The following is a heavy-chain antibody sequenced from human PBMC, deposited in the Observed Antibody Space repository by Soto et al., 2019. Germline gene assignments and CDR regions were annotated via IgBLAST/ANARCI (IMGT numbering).Heavy chain of an antibody. Sequence: QITLEESAPTLVRPTQTLTLSCIFSGFSLSTGGVAVGWIRQPPGKALEWLALIYWNDDKLYSPSLKTRLTVTQDTSKNQVVLTMTNVDPVDTATYYCAHKLRYFDTLDVWGRGTTVTVSS. J-gene: IGHJ6*01. V-gene: IGHV2-5*01. CDR2: IYWNDDK. D-gene: IGHD3-9*01. CDR1: GFSLSTGGVA. CDR3: AHKLRYFDTLDV.